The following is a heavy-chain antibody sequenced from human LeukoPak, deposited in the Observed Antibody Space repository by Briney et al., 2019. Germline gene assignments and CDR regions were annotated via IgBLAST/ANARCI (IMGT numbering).Heavy chain of an antibody. D-gene: IGHD4-11*01. CDR1: GFTFSSYA. CDR3: ARELTYSDY. V-gene: IGHV3-21*01. Sequence: GGSLRLSCAASGFTFSSYAMNWVRRAPGKGLEWVSSISRDSNYIYYADSVKGRFTISRDNAKNSLYLQMNSLRAEDTAVYYCARELTYSDYWGQGTLVTVSS. J-gene: IGHJ4*02. CDR2: ISRDSNYI.